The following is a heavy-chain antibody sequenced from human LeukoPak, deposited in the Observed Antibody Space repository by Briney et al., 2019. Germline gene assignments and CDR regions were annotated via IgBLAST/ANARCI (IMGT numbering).Heavy chain of an antibody. D-gene: IGHD2-15*01. CDR3: ARYGFSAVWQGGWHAFDI. J-gene: IGHJ3*02. CDR2: INPTTGDT. Sequence: ASVKVSCKASGYTFTGYYMHWVRQAPGQGLEWMGIINPTTGDTTYAQKFQGRLTMTRDKSTSTVYMELSSLTSEDTAVFYCARYGFSAVWQGGWHAFDIWGQGTVVTVSS. CDR1: GYTFTGYY. V-gene: IGHV1-46*01.